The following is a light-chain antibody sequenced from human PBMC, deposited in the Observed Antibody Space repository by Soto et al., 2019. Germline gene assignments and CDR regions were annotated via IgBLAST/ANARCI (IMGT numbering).Light chain of an antibody. CDR1: GSDVGSYKY. CDR3: QSYDADFVI. J-gene: IGLJ2*01. Sequence: QSALTQPASVSGSLGQSITMSCTGTGSDVGSYKYVSWYQQHPGKAPKLIIFEVSNRPSGVSDRFSGSKSGNTASLTISGLQAEDEAEYYCQSYDADFVIFGGGTKVTVL. CDR2: EVS. V-gene: IGLV2-14*01.